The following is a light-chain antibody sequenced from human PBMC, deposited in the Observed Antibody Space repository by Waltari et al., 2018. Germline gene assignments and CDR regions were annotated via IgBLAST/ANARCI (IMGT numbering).Light chain of an antibody. Sequence: QSVLTQPPSASGTPGQRVIISCSGSSSNIGSNTVNWYQQLPGTAPKVLVYSNNQRPSGVPARFSGSKSATSASLAISGLKSEDEADYYCAAWDDSLNGFVFGTGTRFTVL. CDR1: SSNIGSNT. J-gene: IGLJ1*01. CDR3: AAWDDSLNGFV. CDR2: SNN. V-gene: IGLV1-44*01.